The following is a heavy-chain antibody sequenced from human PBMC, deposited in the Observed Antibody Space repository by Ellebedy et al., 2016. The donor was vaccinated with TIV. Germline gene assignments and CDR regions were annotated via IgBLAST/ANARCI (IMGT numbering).Heavy chain of an antibody. Sequence: GESLKISXTGSGYNFTEYWIGWVRQMPGKGLEWMGSIYPVDSDTRYSPSFQGQVIMSADKSISTAYLQWSSLKASDTAMYYGGRRGVSFSIGPDYWGQGTLVTVSS. CDR2: IYPVDSDT. CDR3: GRRGVSFSIGPDY. V-gene: IGHV5-51*01. CDR1: GYNFTEYW. J-gene: IGHJ4*02. D-gene: IGHD3-10*01.